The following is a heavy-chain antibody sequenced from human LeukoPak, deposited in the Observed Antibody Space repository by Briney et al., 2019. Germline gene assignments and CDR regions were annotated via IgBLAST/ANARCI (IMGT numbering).Heavy chain of an antibody. J-gene: IGHJ2*01. CDR2: IIPIFGTA. V-gene: IGHV1-69*05. Sequence: SVKVSCKASGGTFSSYAISWVRQAPGQGLEWMGGIIPIFGTANYAQKFQGRVTITTDESTSTAYMELSSLRSEDTAVYYCARDRGYSYGSRYFDLWGRGTLVTVSS. CDR1: GGTFSSYA. D-gene: IGHD5-18*01. CDR3: ARDRGYSYGSRYFDL.